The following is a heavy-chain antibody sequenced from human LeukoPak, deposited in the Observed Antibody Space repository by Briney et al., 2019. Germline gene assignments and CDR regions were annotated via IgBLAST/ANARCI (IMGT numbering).Heavy chain of an antibody. D-gene: IGHD5-12*01. CDR1: GASVNSGSSY. J-gene: IGHJ4*02. Sequence: PSETLSLTCTASGASVNSGSSYWSWIRQPPGKGLEWIGYIYYSGITNYNPSLKSRVSMSVDTSKNQFSLKLSPVTAADTAVYYCARDSRGHSGYDLDYWGQGTLVTVSS. CDR2: IYYSGIT. CDR3: ARDSRGHSGYDLDY. V-gene: IGHV4-61*01.